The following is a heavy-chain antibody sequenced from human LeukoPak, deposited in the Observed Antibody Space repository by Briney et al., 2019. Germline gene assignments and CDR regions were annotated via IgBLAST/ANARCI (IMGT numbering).Heavy chain of an antibody. CDR1: GYTFTGYY. CDR3: ARDPGYLPHPFDY. CDR2: INPNSGGT. V-gene: IGHV1-2*02. J-gene: IGHJ4*02. Sequence: VASVKVSCKASGYTFTGYYVHWVRQAPGQGLEWMGWINPNSGGTNYAQKFQGRVTMTRDTSISTAYMELSRLRSDDTAVYYCARDPGYLPHPFDYWGQGTLVTVSS. D-gene: IGHD1-1*01.